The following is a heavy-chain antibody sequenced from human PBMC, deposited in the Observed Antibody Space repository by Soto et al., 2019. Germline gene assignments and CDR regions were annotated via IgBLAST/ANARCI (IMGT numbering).Heavy chain of an antibody. V-gene: IGHV1-2*02. CDR1: GFTFSAYY. CDR2: INPNSGGT. D-gene: IGHD6-13*01. CDR3: ARSLLDEYSSSWRSAYYGMDV. J-gene: IGHJ6*02. Sequence: QVQLVQSGAEVKKPGASVKVSCKASGFTFSAYYIYWVRQAPGQGLEWIGWINPNSGGTNNAQKFQGRVTMTRDTSTSTVYMDLSALISDDTAVYYCARSLLDEYSSSWRSAYYGMDVWGQGPTFTVSS.